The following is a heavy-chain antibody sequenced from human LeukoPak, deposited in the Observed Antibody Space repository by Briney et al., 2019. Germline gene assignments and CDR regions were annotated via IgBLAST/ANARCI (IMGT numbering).Heavy chain of an antibody. CDR3: ARGGYGSGSYYQLY. CDR1: GFTFSSYG. CDR2: ISYDGSNK. V-gene: IGHV3-30*03. D-gene: IGHD3-10*01. Sequence: GGSLRLSCAASGFTFSSYGMHWVRQAPGKGLEWVAVISYDGSNKYYADSVKGRFTISRDNSKNTLYLQMNSLRAEDTAVYYCARGGYGSGSYYQLYWGQGTLVTVSS. J-gene: IGHJ4*02.